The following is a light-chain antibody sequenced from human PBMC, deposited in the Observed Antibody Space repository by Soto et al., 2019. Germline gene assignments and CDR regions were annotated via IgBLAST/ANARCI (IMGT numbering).Light chain of an antibody. V-gene: IGKV3-15*01. J-gene: IGKJ3*01. CDR2: GAS. CDR1: QSVTSN. CDR3: HQYNSWPRGT. Sequence: IVMTQSPATLSVSPGERATLSCRASQSVTSNLAWYQQKPGQAPRLLLYGASTRATGIPVRFRGSGSGTEFTLTISSLQSEDSAVYYCHQYNSWPRGTFGPGTKVEIK.